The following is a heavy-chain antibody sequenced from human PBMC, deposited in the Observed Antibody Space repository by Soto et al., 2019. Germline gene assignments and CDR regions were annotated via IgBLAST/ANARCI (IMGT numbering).Heavy chain of an antibody. CDR1: GGSISSSSYY. CDR2: IYYSGST. CDR3: ARRNYYDSSGYYGY. J-gene: IGHJ4*02. V-gene: IGHV4-39*01. D-gene: IGHD3-22*01. Sequence: QLQLQESGPGLVKPPETLSLTCTVSGGSISSSSYYWGWIRQPPGKGLEWIGSIYYSGSTYYNPSLKSRVTISVDTSKNQFSLKLSSVTAADTAVYYCARRNYYDSSGYYGYWGQGTLVTVSS.